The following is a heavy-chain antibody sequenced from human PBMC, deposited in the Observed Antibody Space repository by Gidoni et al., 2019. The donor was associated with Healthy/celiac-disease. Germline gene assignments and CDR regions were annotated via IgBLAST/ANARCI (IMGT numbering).Heavy chain of an antibody. CDR1: GYSFTSYW. D-gene: IGHD6-13*01. Sequence: EVQLVQSGAEVKKPGESLKISCKGSGYSFTSYWIGWVRQMPGKGLEWMGIIYPGDSDTRYSPSFQGQVTISADKSISTAYLQWSSLKASDTAMYYCARHPNLYSSSWYQPPPDYWGQGTLVTVSS. V-gene: IGHV5-51*01. CDR3: ARHPNLYSSSWYQPPPDY. CDR2: IYPGDSDT. J-gene: IGHJ4*02.